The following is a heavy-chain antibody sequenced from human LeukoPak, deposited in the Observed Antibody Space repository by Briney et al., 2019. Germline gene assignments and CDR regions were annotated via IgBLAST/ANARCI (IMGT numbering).Heavy chain of an antibody. CDR1: GFYFSSYS. Sequence: GGSLRFSCAASGFYFSSYSMNWVRQAPGKGLEWVSSINTGSTYMYYADSGKGRFTISRDNAKNSLHLQMYSLRAEDTAVYFCARVEATTGRNYHYYYMDVWGKGTTVTVSS. J-gene: IGHJ6*03. V-gene: IGHV3-21*01. CDR3: ARVEATTGRNYHYYYMDV. CDR2: INTGSTYM. D-gene: IGHD1-1*01.